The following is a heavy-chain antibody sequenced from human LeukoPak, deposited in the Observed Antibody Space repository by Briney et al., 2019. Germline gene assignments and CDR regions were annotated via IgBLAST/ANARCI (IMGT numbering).Heavy chain of an antibody. CDR3: ATDPSFDY. V-gene: IGHV3-74*01. Sequence: GGSLRLSCAASGFTFSSYWMHWVRQAPGKGLAWVSRINSDGSSTSYADSVKGRFTISRDNAKNTLYLQMNSLRAEDTAVYYCATDPSFDYWGQGTLVTVSS. CDR1: GFTFSSYW. J-gene: IGHJ4*02. CDR2: INSDGSST.